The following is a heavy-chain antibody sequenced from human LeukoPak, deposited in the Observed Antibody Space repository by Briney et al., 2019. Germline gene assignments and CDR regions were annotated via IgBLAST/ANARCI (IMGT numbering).Heavy chain of an antibody. CDR2: IYYSGST. CDR3: ASREASGYYYGMDV. V-gene: IGHV4-39*01. J-gene: IGHJ6*02. D-gene: IGHD5-24*01. Sequence: SETLSLTCTVSGGSISSSSYYWGWIRQPPGKGLEWIGSIYYSGSTYYNPSLKSRVTISVDTSKNQFSLKLSSVTAADTAVYYCASREASGYYYGMDVWGQGTTVTASS. CDR1: GGSISSSSYY.